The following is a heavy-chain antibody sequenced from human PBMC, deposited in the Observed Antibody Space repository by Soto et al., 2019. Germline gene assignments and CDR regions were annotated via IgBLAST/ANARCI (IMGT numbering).Heavy chain of an antibody. Sequence: SETLSLTCTVSGGYISSFYWGWIRQPPGKGLEWIGYIYYSGSTNYNPSLKSRVTMSIDTSTNRFSLKLSSVTAADTAVYYCARQGWATVDYWGQGILVTVSS. J-gene: IGHJ4*02. CDR2: IYYSGST. CDR3: ARQGWATVDY. D-gene: IGHD5-12*01. V-gene: IGHV4-59*08. CDR1: GGYISSFY.